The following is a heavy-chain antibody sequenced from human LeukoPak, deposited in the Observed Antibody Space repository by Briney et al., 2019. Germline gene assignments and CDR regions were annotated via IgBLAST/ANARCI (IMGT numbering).Heavy chain of an antibody. V-gene: IGHV3-23*01. D-gene: IGHD5-12*01. CDR2: INKNGVGT. CDR3: AKALSLVATVRPVGY. CDR1: GFPFRNFY. Sequence: GGSLRLSCAASGFPFRNFYMHWVRPAPGEGLEWVAGINKNGVGTYYAESVRGRFTISRDKSGSTLYLKMNSLRVDDTATYYCAKALSLVATVRPVGYWGQGALVAVSS. J-gene: IGHJ4*02.